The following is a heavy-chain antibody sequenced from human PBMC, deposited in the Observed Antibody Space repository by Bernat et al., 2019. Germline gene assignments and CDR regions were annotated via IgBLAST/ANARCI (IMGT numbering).Heavy chain of an antibody. Sequence: QVQLVESGGGVVQPGRSLRLSCAASGFTFSSYAMHWVRQAPGKGLEWVAVISYDGSNKYYAESVKGRFTISRDNSKNTLYLQMNSLRAEDTAVYYCARGSHRPTWIQDYYYGMDVWGQGTTVTVSS. CDR2: ISYDGSNK. D-gene: IGHD5-18*01. V-gene: IGHV3-30-3*01. CDR3: ARGSHRPTWIQDYYYGMDV. CDR1: GFTFSSYA. J-gene: IGHJ6*02.